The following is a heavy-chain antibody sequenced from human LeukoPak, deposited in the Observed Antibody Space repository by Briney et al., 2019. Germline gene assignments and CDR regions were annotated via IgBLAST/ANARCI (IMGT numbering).Heavy chain of an antibody. CDR3: ATQGELHYYDSSGYY. CDR2: FDPEDGET. D-gene: IGHD3-22*01. V-gene: IGHV1-24*01. Sequence: ASVKVSCKVSGYTLTELSMHWVRQAPGKGLEWMGGFDPEDGETIYAQKFQGRVTMTEDTSTDTAYMELSSLRSEDTAVYYCATQGELHYYDSSGYYWGQGTLVTVSS. CDR1: GYTLTELS. J-gene: IGHJ4*02.